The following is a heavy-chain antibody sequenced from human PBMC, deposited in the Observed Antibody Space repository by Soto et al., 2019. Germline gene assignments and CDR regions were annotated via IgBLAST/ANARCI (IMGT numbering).Heavy chain of an antibody. CDR1: GFRFDDYA. J-gene: IGHJ4*02. Sequence: EVQLVESGGGLVQPGRSLRLACEGSGFRFDDYAVHWVRQAPGKGLEWVSGISRKRANIDYAESVKGRFTISRDNAKNSLYVQMNSLKPEETALYYCVKDGDMFCSGINCYHHFDHWCQGTLVTVSS. D-gene: IGHD2-15*01. CDR2: ISRKRANI. CDR3: VKDGDMFCSGINCYHHFDH. V-gene: IGHV3-9*01.